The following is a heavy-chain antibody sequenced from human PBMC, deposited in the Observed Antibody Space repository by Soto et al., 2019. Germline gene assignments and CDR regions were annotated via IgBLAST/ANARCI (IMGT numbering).Heavy chain of an antibody. Sequence: QPQLVGSGGGLVKPGGSLRLSCAASRLTFSDYYMGWIRQAPGKGLEWISYISGSGGTTYYADSVKGRFTISRDNAKNSLYLHMNSLRVEDTAIYYCARDPEPQYYFDSWGQGTLVTVSS. J-gene: IGHJ4*02. CDR1: RLTFSDYY. CDR2: ISGSGGTT. CDR3: ARDPEPQYYFDS. V-gene: IGHV3-11*01.